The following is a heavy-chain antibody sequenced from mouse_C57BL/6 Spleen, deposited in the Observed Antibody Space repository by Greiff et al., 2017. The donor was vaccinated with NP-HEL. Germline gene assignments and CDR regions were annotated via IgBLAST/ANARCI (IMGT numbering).Heavy chain of an antibody. J-gene: IGHJ3*01. CDR2: IHPSDSDT. D-gene: IGHD2-4*01. CDR1: GYTFTSYW. CDR3: AIPYYDYDVRFAY. V-gene: IGHV1-74*01. Sequence: VKLVESGAELVKPGASVKVSCKASGYTFTSYWMHWVKQRPGQGLEWLGRIHPSDSDTNYNQKLKGKATSTADKFSSTADMQRSSLTSEDSAVYYCAIPYYDYDVRFAYWGQGTLVTVSA.